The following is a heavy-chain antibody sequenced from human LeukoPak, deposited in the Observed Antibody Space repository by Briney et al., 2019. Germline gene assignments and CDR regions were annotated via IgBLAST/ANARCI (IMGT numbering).Heavy chain of an antibody. CDR1: RFSLSNFW. Sequence: GGSLRLSCVASRFSLSNFWMIWVRQAPGKGLEWVANINEDGSEKNYVDSVKGRFTISRDNAKNSLFLQMNRLRAEDTAVYYCVRDRSRTTVSRFDSWGQGILVTVSS. J-gene: IGHJ4*02. D-gene: IGHD4-17*01. CDR2: INEDGSEK. CDR3: VRDRSRTTVSRFDS. V-gene: IGHV3-7*01.